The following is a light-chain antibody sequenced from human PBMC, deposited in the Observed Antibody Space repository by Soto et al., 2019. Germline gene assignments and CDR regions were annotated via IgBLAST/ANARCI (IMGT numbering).Light chain of an antibody. CDR3: QQYGSLIT. Sequence: EIVLTQSPATLSVSPGESATLSCRASQSISTNLAWYHQKPGQAPRLLIYGASTRATGIPARFSGSGSGTDFTLTINRLEPEDSAVYYCQQYGSLITVGQGTRREIK. V-gene: IGKV3-11*01. CDR2: GAS. J-gene: IGKJ5*01. CDR1: QSISTN.